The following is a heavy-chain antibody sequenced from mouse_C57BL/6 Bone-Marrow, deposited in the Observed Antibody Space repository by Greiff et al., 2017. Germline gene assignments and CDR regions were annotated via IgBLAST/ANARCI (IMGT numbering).Heavy chain of an antibody. CDR2: IDPSDSYT. D-gene: IGHD2-3*01. CDR1: GYTFTSYW. V-gene: IGHV1-69*01. CDR3: ARGGIDGYYVAY. J-gene: IGHJ3*01. Sequence: VQLQQPGAELVMPGASVKLSCKASGYTFTSYWMHWVKQRPGQGLEWIGEIDPSDSYTNYNQKFKGKSTLTVDKSSSTAYMQLSSLTSEDSAVYYCARGGIDGYYVAYWGQGTLVTVSA.